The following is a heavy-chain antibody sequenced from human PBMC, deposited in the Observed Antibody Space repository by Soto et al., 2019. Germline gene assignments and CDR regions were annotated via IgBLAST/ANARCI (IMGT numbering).Heavy chain of an antibody. CDR2: ISGSGGST. J-gene: IGHJ4*02. CDR3: ARRGSGSYYDY. D-gene: IGHD1-26*01. CDR1: GFTFSSYA. V-gene: IGHV3-23*01. Sequence: EVQLLESGGGLVQPGGSLRLSCVASGFTFSSYAMRWVRQAPGKGLEWVSAISGSGGSTYYADSVKGRFTISRDNSKNTLYLQMNSLRAEDTAVYYCARRGSGSYYDYWGQGTLVTGSS.